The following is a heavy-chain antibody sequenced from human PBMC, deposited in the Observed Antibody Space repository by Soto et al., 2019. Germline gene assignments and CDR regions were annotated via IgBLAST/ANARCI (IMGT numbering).Heavy chain of an antibody. Sequence: ASVKVSCKASGYTFTSYGISWVRQAPGQGLEWMGWISAYNGNTNYAQKLQGRVTMTTDTSTSTAYMELRSLRSDDTAVCYCARDTQQLDLYYYYGMDVWGQGTTVTVSS. CDR2: ISAYNGNT. D-gene: IGHD6-13*01. CDR1: GYTFTSYG. V-gene: IGHV1-18*01. J-gene: IGHJ6*02. CDR3: ARDTQQLDLYYYYGMDV.